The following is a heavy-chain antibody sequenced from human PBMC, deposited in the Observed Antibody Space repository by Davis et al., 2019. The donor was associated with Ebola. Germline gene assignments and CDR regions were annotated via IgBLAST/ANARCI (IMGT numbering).Heavy chain of an antibody. CDR3: ARVREYSSSSYYYYYGMDV. D-gene: IGHD6-13*01. CDR2: IKQDGSEK. CDR1: GFTFSSYW. V-gene: IGHV3-7*03. Sequence: GGSLRLSCAASGFTFSSYWMSWVRQAPGKGLEWVANIKQDGSEKYYVDSVKGRFIISRDNAKNSLYLQMNSLRAEDTAVYYCARVREYSSSSYYYYYGMDVWGQGTTVTVSS. J-gene: IGHJ6*02.